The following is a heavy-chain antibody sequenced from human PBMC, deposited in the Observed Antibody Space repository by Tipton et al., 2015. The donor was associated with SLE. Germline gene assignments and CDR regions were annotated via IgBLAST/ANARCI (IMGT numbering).Heavy chain of an antibody. CDR1: GFTFSSYS. Sequence: SLRLSCAASGFTFSSYSVNWVRQAPGKGLEWVSSISSSSSYIYYADSVKGRLTISRDNAKNSLYLQMNSLRAEDTAVYYCARDAGYSGYAQWGQGTLVTVSS. CDR3: ARDAGYSGYAQ. D-gene: IGHD5-12*01. J-gene: IGHJ4*02. CDR2: ISSSSSYI. V-gene: IGHV3-21*01.